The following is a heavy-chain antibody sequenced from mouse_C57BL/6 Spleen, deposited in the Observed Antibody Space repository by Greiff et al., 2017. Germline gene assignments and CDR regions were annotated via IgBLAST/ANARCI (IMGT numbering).Heavy chain of an antibody. V-gene: IGHV1-62-2*01. CDR1: GYTFTEST. Sequence: QVQLQQSGAELVKPGASVKMSCKASGYTFTESTINWVKQRSGQGLEWIGWFYPGSGSIKYNGKFKGKATLTVEKSSSTVYLERSRLTSDDSAVYYGGRGWYFDFWGKGTTVTVSS. CDR3: GRGWYFDF. J-gene: IGHJ1*03. CDR2: FYPGSGSI.